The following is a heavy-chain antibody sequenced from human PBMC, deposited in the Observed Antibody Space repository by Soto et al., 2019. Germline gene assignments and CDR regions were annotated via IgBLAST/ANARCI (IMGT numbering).Heavy chain of an antibody. CDR2: IYPGDSDT. V-gene: IGHV5-51*01. J-gene: IGHJ6*02. Sequence: PGESLKISCKGSGYSFTSYWIGWVRQMPGKGLEWMGIIYPGDSDTRYSPSFQGQVTISADKSISTAYLQWSSLKASDTAMYYCAGGGVRGVITRTRDYYGMDVRGQGTTVTVSS. CDR3: AGGGVRGVITRTRDYYGMDV. CDR1: GYSFTSYW. D-gene: IGHD3-10*01.